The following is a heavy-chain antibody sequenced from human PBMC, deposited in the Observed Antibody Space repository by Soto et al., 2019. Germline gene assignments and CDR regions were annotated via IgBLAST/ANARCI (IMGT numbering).Heavy chain of an antibody. J-gene: IGHJ3*02. D-gene: IGHD3-16*02. V-gene: IGHV3-23*01. CDR1: GFTFSSYA. CDR2: ISGSGGST. Sequence: EVQLLESGGGLVQPGGSLRLSCAASGFTFSSYAMSWVRQAPGKGLEWVSAISGSGGSTYYADSVKGRFTISRDNSKNTMYLQMNSLRAEDTAVYYCAYDYIWGSYRYTGLHDAFDIWGQGTMVTVSS. CDR3: AYDYIWGSYRYTGLHDAFDI.